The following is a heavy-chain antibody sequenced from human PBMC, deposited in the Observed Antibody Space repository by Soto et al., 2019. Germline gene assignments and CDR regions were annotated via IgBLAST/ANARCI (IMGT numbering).Heavy chain of an antibody. J-gene: IGHJ5*02. Sequence: QVQLQESGPGLVKPSQTLSLTCTVSGGSISSGGYYWSWIRQHPGKGLEWIGYIYYSGSTYYNPSLKSRVTISVDTSKNQLSLKLSSVTAADTAVYYCARDRGKSCSGGSCYSNWFDPWGQGTLVTVSS. V-gene: IGHV4-31*03. D-gene: IGHD2-15*01. CDR1: GGSISSGGYY. CDR2: IYYSGST. CDR3: ARDRGKSCSGGSCYSNWFDP.